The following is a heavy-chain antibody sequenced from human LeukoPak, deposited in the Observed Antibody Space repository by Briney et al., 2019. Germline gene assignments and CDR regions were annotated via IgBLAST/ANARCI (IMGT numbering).Heavy chain of an antibody. J-gene: IGHJ6*02. Sequence: ASVNVSCKASGYTFTSYGISWVRQAPGQGLEWMGWISAYNGNTNYAQKLQGRVTMTTDTSTSTAYMELRSLRSDDTAVYYCARGANYDFWSGYLNDPYYYYYYGMDVWGQGTTVTVSS. CDR2: ISAYNGNT. CDR1: GYTFTSYG. V-gene: IGHV1-18*01. CDR3: ARGANYDFWSGYLNDPYYYYYYGMDV. D-gene: IGHD3-3*01.